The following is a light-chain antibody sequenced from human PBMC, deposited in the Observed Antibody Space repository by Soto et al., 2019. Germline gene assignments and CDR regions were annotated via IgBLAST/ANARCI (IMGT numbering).Light chain of an antibody. CDR1: QSISTY. J-gene: IGKJ3*01. CDR2: GAS. Sequence: DIQMTQSPSSLSASVGDRVTITCRASQSISTYLNWYQQKPGKAPRLLIYGASNLQSGVPSRFSGSGSGTDFTLTISSLQREDFATYYCQQSYDTLLFTFGPGTKVEIK. V-gene: IGKV1-39*01. CDR3: QQSYDTLLFT.